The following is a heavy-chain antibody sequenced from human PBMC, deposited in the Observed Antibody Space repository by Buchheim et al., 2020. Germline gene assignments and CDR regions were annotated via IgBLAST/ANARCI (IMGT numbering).Heavy chain of an antibody. V-gene: IGHV3-48*01. D-gene: IGHD3-22*01. CDR1: GFTFSTYS. Sequence: EVQLVESGGGLVQPGGSLRLSCAASGFTFSTYSMNWVRQAPGKGLEWVSYISSSSSTIYHADSVKGRFTISRYNAKNSLYLQMNSLRAEDTAVYDCARAGGYYDSSGYSLTYYYGMDVWGQGTT. J-gene: IGHJ6*02. CDR3: ARAGGYYDSSGYSLTYYYGMDV. CDR2: ISSSSSTI.